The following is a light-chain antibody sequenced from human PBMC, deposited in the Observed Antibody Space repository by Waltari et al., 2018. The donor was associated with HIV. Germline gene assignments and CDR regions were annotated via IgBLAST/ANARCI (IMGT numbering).Light chain of an antibody. CDR1: SNDLGGY. CDR2: DVT. Sequence: QSALTQPASVSGPPGQSITISCTGASNDLGGYVSWYQQYPGQAPKLLIFDVTKRPSGVSDRFSGSKSANTASLTISGLQAEDEADYFCSSYMSTNRLFGGGTRLTVL. CDR3: SSYMSTNRL. J-gene: IGLJ2*01. V-gene: IGLV2-14*03.